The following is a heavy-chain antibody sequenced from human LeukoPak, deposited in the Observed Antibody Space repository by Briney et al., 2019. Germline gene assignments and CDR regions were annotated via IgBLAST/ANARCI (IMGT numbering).Heavy chain of an antibody. D-gene: IGHD2-15*01. CDR2: ISPNSGDT. CDR3: ARDGTFDI. Sequence: ASLKVSCKPSDYTLTAYYIHWVPQSPGQGLAWMGWISPNSGDTNYAQKFQGRVTLTRDTSISTAYMELTRLTSDDAAVYYCARDGTFDIWGQGTVVTVSS. J-gene: IGHJ3*02. CDR1: DYTLTAYY. V-gene: IGHV1-2*02.